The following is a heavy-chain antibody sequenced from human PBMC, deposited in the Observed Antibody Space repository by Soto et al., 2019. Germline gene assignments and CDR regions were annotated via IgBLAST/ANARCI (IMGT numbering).Heavy chain of an antibody. V-gene: IGHV3-30*18. D-gene: IGHD3-22*01. CDR3: AKGDTYYYDSSGPWFDP. J-gene: IGHJ5*02. CDR1: GFTFSSYG. CDR2: ISYDGSNK. Sequence: PGGSMRLSCAASGFTFSSYGMHWVSQAPGKGLEWVAVISYDGSNKYYADSVKGRFTISRDNSKNTLYLQMNSLRAEDTAVYYCAKGDTYYYDSSGPWFDPWGQGTLVTVSS.